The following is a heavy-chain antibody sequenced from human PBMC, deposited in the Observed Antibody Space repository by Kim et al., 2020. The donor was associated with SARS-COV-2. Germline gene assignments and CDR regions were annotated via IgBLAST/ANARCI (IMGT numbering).Heavy chain of an antibody. Sequence: ASVKVSCKASGYSFNNYDINWVRRAPGQGLEWMGWMNPYRGDTGYTQKFQGRIAMTRSTSINTAYLYLGSLTSEDTAVYYCARVIRFDGCDHYIDSWGQG. D-gene: IGHD3-9*01. CDR3: ARVIRFDGCDHYIDS. CDR1: GYSFNNYD. J-gene: IGHJ4*02. CDR2: MNPYRGDT. V-gene: IGHV1-8*01.